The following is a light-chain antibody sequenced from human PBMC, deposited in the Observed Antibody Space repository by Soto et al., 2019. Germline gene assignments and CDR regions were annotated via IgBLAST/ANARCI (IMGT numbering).Light chain of an antibody. CDR3: QSYYNAPPWT. Sequence: DIQMTQSPSTLSASVGDRVTITFRASQSISSWLAWYQQKPGKAPKLLIYDASSLESGVPSRFSGSGSGTEFTLTISSLQPEDVATYYCQSYYNAPPWTFGQGTKVDIK. V-gene: IGKV1-5*01. CDR2: DAS. J-gene: IGKJ1*01. CDR1: QSISSW.